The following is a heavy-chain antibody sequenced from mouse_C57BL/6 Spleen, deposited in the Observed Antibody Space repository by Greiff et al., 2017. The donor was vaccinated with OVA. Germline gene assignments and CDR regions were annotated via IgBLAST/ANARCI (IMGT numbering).Heavy chain of an antibody. Sequence: QVQLQQPGAELVRPGTSVKLSCKASGYTFTSYWMHWVKQRPGQGLEWIGVIDPSDSYTNYNQKFKGKATLTVDTSSSTAYMQLSSLTSEDSAVYFCARHETAQAPWFAYWGQGTLVTVSA. CDR2: IDPSDSYT. J-gene: IGHJ3*01. CDR3: ARHETAQAPWFAY. D-gene: IGHD3-2*02. V-gene: IGHV1-59*01. CDR1: GYTFTSYW.